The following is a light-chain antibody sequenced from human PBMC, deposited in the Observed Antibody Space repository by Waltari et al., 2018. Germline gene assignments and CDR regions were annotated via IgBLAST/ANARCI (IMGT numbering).Light chain of an antibody. CDR2: GAS. CDR1: QSVINNN. CDR3: QQYGRSPWT. Sequence: IVLTQSPGPLSLSLGEISTLSCRASQSVINNNLAWYQQKPGQAPSLLIYGASTRAIGIPSRFSGSGSGTDFTLSISRLGPEDFAVYYCQQYGRSPWTFGQGTKVEI. J-gene: IGKJ1*01. V-gene: IGKV3-20*01.